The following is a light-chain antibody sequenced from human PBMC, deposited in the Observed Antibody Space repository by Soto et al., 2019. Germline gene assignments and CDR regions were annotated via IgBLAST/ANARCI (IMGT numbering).Light chain of an antibody. CDR3: QQRSNRPT. V-gene: IGKV3D-20*02. J-gene: IGKJ1*01. CDR1: QSVSSSY. Sequence: EIVLTQSPGTLSLSPGERATLSCGASQSVSSSYLACYQQKPGQAPRLLIYGASSRATGIPARLSGSGSGTDFTLTISSIAPEDFAVYYCQQRSNRPTFGHGTQVDIK. CDR2: GAS.